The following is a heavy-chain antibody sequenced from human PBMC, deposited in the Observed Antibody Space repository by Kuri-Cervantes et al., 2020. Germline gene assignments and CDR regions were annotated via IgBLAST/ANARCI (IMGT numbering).Heavy chain of an antibody. J-gene: IGHJ6*03. CDR1: GYTFTSYA. CDR3: ARGPLFGSGSYYKGYYYYMDV. V-gene: IGHV1-8*02. CDR2: MNPSSGNT. Sequence: ASVKVSCKASGYTFTSYAMHWVRQAPGQRLEWMGWMNPSSGNTGYAQKFQGRVTMTRNTSISTAYMELSSLRSEDTAVYYCARGPLFGSGSYYKGYYYYMDVWGKGTTVTVSS. D-gene: IGHD3-10*01.